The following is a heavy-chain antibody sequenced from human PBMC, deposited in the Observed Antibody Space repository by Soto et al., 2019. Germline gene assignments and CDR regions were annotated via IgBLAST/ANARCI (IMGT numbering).Heavy chain of an antibody. V-gene: IGHV1-46*03. Sequence: ASVKVSCKASGYTFTSYYMHWVRQAPGQGLEWMGIINPSGGSTSYAQKFQGRVTMTRDTSTSTVYMELSSLRSEDTAVYYCARVGRCSSTSCFEYNWFDPWGQGTLVTVSS. CDR3: ARVGRCSSTSCFEYNWFDP. D-gene: IGHD2-2*01. CDR1: GYTFTSYY. CDR2: INPSGGST. J-gene: IGHJ5*02.